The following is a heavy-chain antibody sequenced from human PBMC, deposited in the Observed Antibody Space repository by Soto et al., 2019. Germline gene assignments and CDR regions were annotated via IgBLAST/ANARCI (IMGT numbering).Heavy chain of an antibody. CDR3: AKDTGAHYYYYMDV. CDR1: GFTFDDYA. CDR2: ISWNSGSI. J-gene: IGHJ6*03. V-gene: IGHV3-9*01. Sequence: EVQLVESGGGLVQPGRSLRLSCAASGFTFDDYAMHWVRQAPGKGLEWVSGISWNSGSIGYADSVKGRFTISRDNAKNSLYLQMNSLRAEDTALYYGAKDTGAHYYYYMDVWGKGTTVTVSS.